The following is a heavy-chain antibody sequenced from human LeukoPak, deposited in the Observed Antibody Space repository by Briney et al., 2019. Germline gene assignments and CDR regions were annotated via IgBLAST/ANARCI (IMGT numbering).Heavy chain of an antibody. CDR1: GNYW. Sequence: PGGSQRLSCAASGNYWMRWARQAPGKGLEWVANIKQDGSEKYYVDSVKGRFTISRDSGRKSVYLQMNSLTTDDTAFYFCAKELDTMFFDYWGQGALVTVSS. CDR2: IKQDGSEK. V-gene: IGHV3-7*03. CDR3: AKELDTMFFDY. D-gene: IGHD3-10*02. J-gene: IGHJ4*02.